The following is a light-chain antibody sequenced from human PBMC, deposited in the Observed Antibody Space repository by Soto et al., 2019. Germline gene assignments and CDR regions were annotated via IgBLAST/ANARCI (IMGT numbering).Light chain of an antibody. V-gene: IGLV1-40*01. CDR1: SSNIGADDD. Sequence: QSVLTQPPSVSGAPGQRVTISCTGSSSNIGADDDVHWYQQLPGTAPKLLIYGNSNRPSGVPDRFSGSKSGTSASLAITGLQAEDEAGYYCQSYDSSLSGLVFGTGTKVTVL. CDR2: GNS. J-gene: IGLJ1*01. CDR3: QSYDSSLSGLV.